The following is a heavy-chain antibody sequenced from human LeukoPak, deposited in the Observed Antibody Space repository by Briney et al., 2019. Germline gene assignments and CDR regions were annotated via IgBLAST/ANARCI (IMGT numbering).Heavy chain of an antibody. J-gene: IGHJ4*02. V-gene: IGHV4-30-4*08. Sequence: SETLSLTCTVSGGSISSGDYYWSWIRQPPGKGLERIGYIYYSGSTYYNPSLKSRVTISVDTSKNQFSLKLSSVTAADTAVYYCARSIAAAGTGYFDYWGQGTLVTVSS. CDR2: IYYSGST. CDR3: ARSIAAAGTGYFDY. CDR1: GGSISSGDYY. D-gene: IGHD6-13*01.